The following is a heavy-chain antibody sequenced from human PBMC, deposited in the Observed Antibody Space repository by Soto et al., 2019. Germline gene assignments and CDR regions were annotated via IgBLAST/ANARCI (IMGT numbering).Heavy chain of an antibody. CDR3: ARDAMVRGVFRGYYYYYGMDV. J-gene: IGHJ6*02. CDR1: GFTFSSYS. CDR2: ISSSSSYI. D-gene: IGHD3-10*01. Sequence: VGSLRLSCAASGFTFSSYSMNWVRQAPGKGLEWVSSISSSSSYIYYADSVKGRFTISRDNAKNSLYLQMNSLRAEDTAVYYCARDAMVRGVFRGYYYYYGMDVWGQGTTVTVSS. V-gene: IGHV3-21*01.